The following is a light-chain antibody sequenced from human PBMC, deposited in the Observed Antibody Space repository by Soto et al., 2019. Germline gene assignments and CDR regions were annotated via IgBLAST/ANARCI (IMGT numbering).Light chain of an antibody. CDR3: QKYDSAPLT. Sequence: DIQMTQSPSSLSASVGDRVTITCRASQGIRNYLAWYQQKPGKVPKLLVYDTSTLQSGVPSRFSGSGSGTDFTLTISSLQPEDVATYFCQKYDSAPLTFGGGTEVEIK. CDR1: QGIRNY. J-gene: IGKJ4*01. V-gene: IGKV1-27*01. CDR2: DTS.